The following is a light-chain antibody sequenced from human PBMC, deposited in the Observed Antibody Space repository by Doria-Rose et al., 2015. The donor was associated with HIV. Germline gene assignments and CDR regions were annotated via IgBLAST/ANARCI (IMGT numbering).Light chain of an antibody. V-gene: IGLV2-8*01. J-gene: IGLJ2*01. CDR2: EVS. Sequence: SGSPGQSVTISCTGTSSDVGDYNYVSWYQQHPGKAPKLMIYEVSERPSGVPDRFSGSKSGNTASLTVSGLQAEDEADYYCSSYAGSNNVVFGGGTKLTVL. CDR3: SSYAGSNNVV. CDR1: SSDVGDYNY.